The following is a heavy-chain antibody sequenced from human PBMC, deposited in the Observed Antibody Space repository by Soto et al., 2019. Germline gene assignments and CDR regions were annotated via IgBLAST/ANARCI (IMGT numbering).Heavy chain of an antibody. Sequence: EVQLVESGGGLVQPGGSLKLSCAASGFTFSGSAMHWVRQASGKGLEWVGRIRSKANSYATAYAASVKGRFTISRDDSKNTAYLQMNSLKTEATAVYYCTRPLDIWGQGTMVTVSS. CDR3: TRPLDI. CDR1: GFTFSGSA. J-gene: IGHJ3*02. CDR2: IRSKANSYAT. V-gene: IGHV3-73*01.